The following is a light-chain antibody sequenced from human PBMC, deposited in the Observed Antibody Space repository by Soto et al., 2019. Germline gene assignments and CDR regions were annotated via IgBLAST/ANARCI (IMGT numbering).Light chain of an antibody. V-gene: IGLV2-8*01. CDR3: SSYAGSNNLGV. J-gene: IGLJ2*01. Sequence: QSALTQPPSASGSPGQSVAISCTGTSSDIGAYNYVSWYQQHPGKAPKLMIFEVSKRPSGVPDRFSDSKSGNTASLTVSGLQAEDEADYYCSSYAGSNNLGVFGGGTQLTVL. CDR2: EVS. CDR1: SSDIGAYNY.